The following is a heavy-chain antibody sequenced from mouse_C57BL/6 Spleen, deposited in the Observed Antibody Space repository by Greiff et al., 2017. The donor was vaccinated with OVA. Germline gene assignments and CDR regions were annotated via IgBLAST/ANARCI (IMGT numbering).Heavy chain of an antibody. CDR3: ANYYGSSRSWFAY. D-gene: IGHD1-1*01. J-gene: IGHJ3*01. CDR1: GYTFTSYW. CDR2: IYPGSGST. Sequence: VKLQQPGAELVKPGASVKMSCKASGYTFTSYWITWVKQRPGQGLEWIGDIYPGSGSTNYNEKFKSKATLTVDTSSSTAYMQLSSLTSEDSAVYYCANYYGSSRSWFAYWGQGTLVTVSA. V-gene: IGHV1-55*01.